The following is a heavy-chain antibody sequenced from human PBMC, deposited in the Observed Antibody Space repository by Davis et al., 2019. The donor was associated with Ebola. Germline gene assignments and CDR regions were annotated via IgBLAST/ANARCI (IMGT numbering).Heavy chain of an antibody. D-gene: IGHD3-3*01. CDR3: ARQVGIFLRGRAGGPGGWFDP. CDR1: SGSISSAGYY. J-gene: IGHJ5*02. V-gene: IGHV4-61*08. Sequence: PGGSLRLSCTVSSGSISSAGYYWSWLRQHPGKGLEWIGYIYYSGSTNYNPSLKSRVTISVDTSKNQFSLKLSSVTAADTAVYYCARQVGIFLRGRAGGPGGWFDPWGQGTLVTVSS. CDR2: IYYSGST.